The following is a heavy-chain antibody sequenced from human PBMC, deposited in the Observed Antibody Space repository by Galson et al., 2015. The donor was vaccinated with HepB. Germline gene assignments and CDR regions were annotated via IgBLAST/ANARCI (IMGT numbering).Heavy chain of an antibody. CDR1: GFTFSGSA. D-gene: IGHD6-13*01. CDR3: TRLGDRSGYSSS. Sequence: SLRLSCAASGFTFSGSAIHWVRQTSGKGLEWVGRIRSKASNYATAYAASLKGRFTIPRDDSKNTAYLHMKSLKTEDTAVYFCTRLGDRSGYSSSWGQGTLVTVSS. CDR2: IRSKASNYAT. V-gene: IGHV3-73*01. J-gene: IGHJ4*02.